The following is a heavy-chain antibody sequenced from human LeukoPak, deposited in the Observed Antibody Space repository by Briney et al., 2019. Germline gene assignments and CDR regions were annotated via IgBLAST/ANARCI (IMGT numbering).Heavy chain of an antibody. CDR1: GFTFSSYG. CDR3: APVDGYSNKN. V-gene: IGHV3-23*01. Sequence: PGGSLRLSCAASGFTFSSYGMSWVRQAPGKGLEWVSAISGRGDTTYYAGSVKGRFTISRDNAKNSLYLQMNSLRAEDTAVYYCAPVDGYSNKNWGQGTLVTVSS. J-gene: IGHJ4*02. CDR2: ISGRGDTT. D-gene: IGHD5-12*01.